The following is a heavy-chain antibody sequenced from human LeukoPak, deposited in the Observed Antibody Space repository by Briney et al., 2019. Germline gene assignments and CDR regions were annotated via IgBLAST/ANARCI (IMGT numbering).Heavy chain of an antibody. D-gene: IGHD6-13*01. J-gene: IGHJ4*02. CDR1: GFTFSDYW. CDR3: KSGGAAPGSFDN. Sequence: PGGSLRLSCAASGFTFSDYWMSWMRQAPGKGLEWVANIKYDGDEEYYVDSVKGRFTISRDNAKNSLYLQLNSLRVEDTAVYCCKSGGAAPGSFDNWGQGTLVTVSP. V-gene: IGHV3-7*01. CDR2: IKYDGDEE.